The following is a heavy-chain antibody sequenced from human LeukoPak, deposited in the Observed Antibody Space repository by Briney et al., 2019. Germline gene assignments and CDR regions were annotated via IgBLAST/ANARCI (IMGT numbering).Heavy chain of an antibody. J-gene: IGHJ4*02. CDR3: AKPLQNSYCGGDCPPYFDY. CDR1: GFTFSSYG. CDR2: IWYDGSNK. Sequence: PGRSLRLSCAASGFTFSSYGMHWVRQAPGKGLEWVAVIWYDGSNKYYADSVKGRFTISRDNSKNTLYLQMNSLRAEDTAVYYCAKPLQNSYCGGDCPPYFDYWGQGTLVTVSS. V-gene: IGHV3-33*06. D-gene: IGHD2-21*01.